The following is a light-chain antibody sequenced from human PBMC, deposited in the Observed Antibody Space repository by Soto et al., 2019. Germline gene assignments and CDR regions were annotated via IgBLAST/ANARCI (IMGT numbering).Light chain of an antibody. CDR3: QQYGSSPPST. CDR2: GAS. CDR1: QSVSSSY. V-gene: IGKV3-20*01. Sequence: EIVLTQSPGTLSLSPGERATLSCRASQSVSSSYLACYQQKTGQAPRLLIYGASCRATGIPERFSGSGSGTAFTLTISRLEPEDFAVSYCQQYGSSPPSTFGQGTRLEIK. J-gene: IGKJ5*01.